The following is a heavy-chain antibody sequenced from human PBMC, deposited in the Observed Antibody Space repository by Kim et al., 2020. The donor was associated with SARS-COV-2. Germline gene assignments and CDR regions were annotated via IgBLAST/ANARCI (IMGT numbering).Heavy chain of an antibody. CDR3: ASPRGYSYGEDY. Sequence: YYNPSLKSRVTISVDTSKNQFSRKLSSVTAADTAVYYCASPRGYSYGEDYWGQGTLVTVSS. J-gene: IGHJ4*02. V-gene: IGHV4-39*01. D-gene: IGHD5-18*01.